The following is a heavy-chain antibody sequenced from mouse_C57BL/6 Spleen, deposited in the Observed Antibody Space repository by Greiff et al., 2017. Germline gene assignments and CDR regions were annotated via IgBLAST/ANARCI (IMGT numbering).Heavy chain of an antibody. CDR1: GFTFSSYA. CDR2: ISDGGSYT. CDR3: AREGTGTALYYYAMDY. Sequence: VQLQQSGGGLVKPGGSLKLSCAASGFTFSSYAMSWVRQTPEKRLEWVATISDGGSYTYYPDNVKGRFTISRDNAKNNLYLQMSHLKSEDTAMYYCAREGTGTALYYYAMDYWGQGTSVTVSS. V-gene: IGHV5-4*01. D-gene: IGHD4-1*01. J-gene: IGHJ4*01.